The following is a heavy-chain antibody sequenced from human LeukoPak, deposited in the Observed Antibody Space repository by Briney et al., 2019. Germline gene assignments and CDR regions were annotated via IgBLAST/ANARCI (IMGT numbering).Heavy chain of an antibody. CDR1: GGSFSNFA. V-gene: IGHV1-69*13. D-gene: IGHD6-13*01. J-gene: IGHJ4*02. CDR3: ARVIKEYSSSWLFDY. Sequence: SVKVSCKASGGSFSNFAISWVRQAPGQGLEWMGGIIPIFGTANYAQKFQGRVTITADESTSTAYMELSSLRSEDTAVYYCARVIKEYSSSWLFDYWGQGTLVTVSS. CDR2: IIPIFGTA.